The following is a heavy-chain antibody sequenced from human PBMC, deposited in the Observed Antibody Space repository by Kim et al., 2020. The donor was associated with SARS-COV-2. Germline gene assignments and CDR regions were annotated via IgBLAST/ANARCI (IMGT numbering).Heavy chain of an antibody. CDR2: VSDSGDLT. Sequence: GGSLRLSCAASGFRFSIYGMSWVRQAPGKGLEWVSSVSDSGDLTYYADSVKGRFAISRDNSKNTLYLQMNSLGVEDTAVYYCAKGRDGDYYGSSGYYFWG. CDR1: GFRFSIYG. D-gene: IGHD3-22*01. J-gene: IGHJ2*01. V-gene: IGHV3-23*01. CDR3: AKGRDGDYYGSSGYYF.